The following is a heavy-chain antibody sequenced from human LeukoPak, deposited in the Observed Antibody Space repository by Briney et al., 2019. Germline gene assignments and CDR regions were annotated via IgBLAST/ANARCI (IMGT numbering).Heavy chain of an antibody. D-gene: IGHD1-26*01. CDR1: GXSISTYY. Sequence: SETLSLTCTVSGXSISTYYWNWIRQSPGKGLEWIGNIYYSGSTNYNPSLKSRVTISVDTSKNQFSLKLSSVTAADTAVYYCARLEWELNFDYWGQGILVTVSS. CDR3: ARLEWELNFDY. J-gene: IGHJ4*02. CDR2: IYYSGST. V-gene: IGHV4-59*08.